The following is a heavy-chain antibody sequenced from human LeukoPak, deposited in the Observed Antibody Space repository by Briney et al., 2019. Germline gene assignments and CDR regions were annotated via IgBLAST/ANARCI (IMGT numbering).Heavy chain of an antibody. Sequence: GGSLRLSCAASGFTFSSYWMSWVRQAPGKGLEWVSYISSSGSTIYYADSVKGRFTISRDNAKNSLYLQMNSLRAEDTAVYYCARDRRVSRFLEWLPGYMDVWGKGTTVTVSS. D-gene: IGHD3-3*01. CDR1: GFTFSSYW. V-gene: IGHV3-48*04. J-gene: IGHJ6*03. CDR3: ARDRRVSRFLEWLPGYMDV. CDR2: ISSSGSTI.